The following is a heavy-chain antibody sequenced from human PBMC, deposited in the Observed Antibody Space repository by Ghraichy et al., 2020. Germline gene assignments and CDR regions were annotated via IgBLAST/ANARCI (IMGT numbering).Heavy chain of an antibody. CDR1: GFTFSSYA. D-gene: IGHD6-13*01. CDR3: ARGQSSSWYDAFDI. J-gene: IGHJ3*02. CDR2: ISSNGGST. Sequence: GGSLRLSCAASGFTFSSYAMHWVRQAPGKGLEYVSAISSNGGSTYYADSVKGRFTISRDNSKNTLYLQMGSLRAEDMAVYYCARGQSSSWYDAFDIWGQGTMVTVSS. V-gene: IGHV3-64*02.